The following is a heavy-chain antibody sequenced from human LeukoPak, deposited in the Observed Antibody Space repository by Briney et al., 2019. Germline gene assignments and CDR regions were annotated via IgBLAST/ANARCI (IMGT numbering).Heavy chain of an antibody. Sequence: SVKVSCKASGGTFSSYAISWVRQAPGQGLEWMGGIIPIFGTANYAQKFQGRVTITTDESTSTAYMELSSLRSEDTAVYYCASRRGYSYGYGPWGQGTLVTVSS. CDR1: GGTFSSYA. CDR2: IIPIFGTA. V-gene: IGHV1-69*05. CDR3: ASRRGYSYGYGP. J-gene: IGHJ5*02. D-gene: IGHD5-18*01.